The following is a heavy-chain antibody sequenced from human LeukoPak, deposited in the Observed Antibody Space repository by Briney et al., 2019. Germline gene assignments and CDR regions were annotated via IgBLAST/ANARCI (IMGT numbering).Heavy chain of an antibody. Sequence: SETLSLTCTVSGGSISSYYWSWIRQPPGKGLEWIGYIYYSGSTNYNPSLKSRVTISGDTSKNQLSLRLSSVTAADTAVYYCARASYSYDINGWVPFDYWGQGTLVTVSS. CDR3: ARASYSYDINGWVPFDY. V-gene: IGHV4-59*08. CDR1: GGSISSYY. D-gene: IGHD3-22*01. CDR2: IYYSGST. J-gene: IGHJ4*02.